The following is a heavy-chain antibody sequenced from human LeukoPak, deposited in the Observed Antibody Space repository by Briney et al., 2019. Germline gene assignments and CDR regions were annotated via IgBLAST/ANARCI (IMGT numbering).Heavy chain of an antibody. V-gene: IGHV4-39*01. CDR3: ARLREYYGSGRKIDY. J-gene: IGHJ4*02. D-gene: IGHD3-10*01. Sequence: SETLSLTCTVSGGSITSSSYHWGWIRQPPGTGLEWIGIIYYTGNTYYSPSLKSRVTISVDTSKNQFSLKLSSVTAADTAVYYCARLREYYGSGRKIDYWGQGTLVTVSS. CDR2: IYYTGNT. CDR1: GGSITSSSYH.